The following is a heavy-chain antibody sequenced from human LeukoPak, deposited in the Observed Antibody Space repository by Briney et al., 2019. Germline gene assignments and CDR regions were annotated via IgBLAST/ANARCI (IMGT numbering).Heavy chain of an antibody. CDR1: GYTFTGHY. CDR2: INPNSGGT. J-gene: IGHJ4*02. D-gene: IGHD1-26*01. CDR3: ARGGVGATTLVFDY. V-gene: IGHV1-2*02. Sequence: ASVKVSYKASGYTFTGHYMHWVRQAPGQGLEWMGWINPNSGGTNYAQKFQGRVTMTRDTSISTAYMELSSLRSDDTAVYYCARGGVGATTLVFDYWGQGTLVTVSS.